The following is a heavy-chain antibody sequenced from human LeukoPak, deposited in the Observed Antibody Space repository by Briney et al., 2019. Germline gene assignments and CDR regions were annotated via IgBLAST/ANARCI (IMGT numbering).Heavy chain of an antibody. D-gene: IGHD3-9*01. CDR3: AKARVTTGYYMQVDY. CDR2: ISGSGGIT. J-gene: IGHJ4*02. CDR1: GFTSSSYA. Sequence: GGSLRLSCAASGFTSSSYAMSWVRQAPGKGLEWVSGISGSGGITYYADSVKARFIISRDNLKDTLYLQLGGLRAEDTAVYYCAKARVTTGYYMQVDYWGGGNLVTVSS. V-gene: IGHV3-23*01.